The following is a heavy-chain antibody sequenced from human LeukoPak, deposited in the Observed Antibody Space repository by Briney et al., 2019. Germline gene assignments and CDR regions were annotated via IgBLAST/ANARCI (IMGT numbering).Heavy chain of an antibody. CDR3: ASRKLGNDY. J-gene: IGHJ4*02. CDR1: GDSLNTNTW. D-gene: IGHD7-27*01. CDR2: IFHSGST. Sequence: SETLSLTCAVSGDSLNTNTWWSWVRQPPGKGLEWTGEIFHSGSTNYHPSLESRLTISMDKSKNSFSLRLTSVTAADTAVYYCASRKLGNDYWGQGTLVTVSP. V-gene: IGHV4-4*02.